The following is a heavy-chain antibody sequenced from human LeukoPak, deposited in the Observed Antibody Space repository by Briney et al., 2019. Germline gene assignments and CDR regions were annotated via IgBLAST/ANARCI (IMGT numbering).Heavy chain of an antibody. J-gene: IGHJ6*03. V-gene: IGHV1-8*01. CDR2: MNTNSGNT. Sequence: ASVKVSCKGAGYTFTSCGNNWVWNGNGPGKERVWWMNTNSGNTGYAQNFQGRVTMTRNTSITTAYMELSRLRSEDTAVYYCARGFRARVVATTTYYNYMDVWGKGTTVTVSS. D-gene: IGHD5-12*01. CDR1: GYTFTSCG. CDR3: ARGFRARVVATTTYYNYMDV.